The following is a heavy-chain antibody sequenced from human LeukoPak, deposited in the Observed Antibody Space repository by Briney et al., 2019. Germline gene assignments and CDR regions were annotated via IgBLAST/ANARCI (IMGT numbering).Heavy chain of an antibody. Sequence: SETLSLICTVSGGPISSGDYYWSWIRQPPGKGLEWIGYIYCSGSPYYNPSRKSRVTISVVTSKKQFSLKLSSVTAADTAVYYCARGYDYAPIDYWGQGTLDTVSS. CDR2: IYCSGSP. CDR1: GGPISSGDYY. J-gene: IGHJ4*02. V-gene: IGHV4-30-4*01. D-gene: IGHD3-16*01. CDR3: ARGYDYAPIDY.